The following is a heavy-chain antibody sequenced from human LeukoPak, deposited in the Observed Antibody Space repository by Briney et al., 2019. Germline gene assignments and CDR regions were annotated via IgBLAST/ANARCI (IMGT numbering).Heavy chain of an antibody. J-gene: IGHJ6*03. CDR3: TRGNGDYGDYYYYYYMDV. D-gene: IGHD4-17*01. Sequence: GGSLRLSCTASGFTFGDYAMSWFRQASGKGLEWVGFIRSKAYGGTTEYAASVKGRFTISRDDSKSIAYLQMNSLKTEDTAVYYCTRGNGDYGDYYYYYYMDVWGKGTTVTVSS. CDR1: GFTFGDYA. V-gene: IGHV3-49*03. CDR2: IRSKAYGGTT.